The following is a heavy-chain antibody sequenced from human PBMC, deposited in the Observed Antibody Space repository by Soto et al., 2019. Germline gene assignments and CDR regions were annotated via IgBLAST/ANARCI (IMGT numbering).Heavy chain of an antibody. D-gene: IGHD3-9*01. CDR2: INHSGST. CDR3: ASGIRYFDWFLYYFDY. V-gene: IGHV4-34*01. J-gene: IGHJ4*02. CDR1: GGSFSGYY. Sequence: SETLSLTCAVYGGSFSGYYWTWIRQPPGTGLEWIGEINHSGSTNYNPSLKSRVTISVDTSKNQFSLKLSSVTAADTAVYYCASGIRYFDWFLYYFDYWGQRTLVTVSS.